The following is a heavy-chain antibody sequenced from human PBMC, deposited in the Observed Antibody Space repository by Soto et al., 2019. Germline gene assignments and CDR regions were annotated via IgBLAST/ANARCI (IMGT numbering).Heavy chain of an antibody. CDR3: AKDHCSSTSCYRSNWFDP. J-gene: IGHJ5*02. D-gene: IGHD2-2*02. CDR1: GFTFSSYA. V-gene: IGHV3-23*01. Sequence: GGSLRLSCAASGFTFSSYAMTWSPKAPGKGLEWVSAISGSGGSTYYADSVKGRFTISRDNSKNTLYLQMNSLRAEDTAVYYCAKDHCSSTSCYRSNWFDPWGQGTLVTVSS. CDR2: ISGSGGST.